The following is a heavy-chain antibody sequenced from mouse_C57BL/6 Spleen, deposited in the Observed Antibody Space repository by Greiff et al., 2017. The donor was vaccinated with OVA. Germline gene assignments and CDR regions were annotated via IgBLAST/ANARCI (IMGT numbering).Heavy chain of an antibody. CDR1: GYTFTDYY. Sequence: EVQLQQSGPELVKPGASVKISCKASGYTFTDYYMNWVKQSHGKSLEWIGDINPNNGGTSYNQKFKGKATLTVDKSSSTAYMELRSLTSEDSAVYYCARGWLLTFPSMDYWGQGTSVTVSS. CDR3: ARGWLLTFPSMDY. CDR2: INPNNGGT. D-gene: IGHD2-3*01. J-gene: IGHJ4*01. V-gene: IGHV1-26*01.